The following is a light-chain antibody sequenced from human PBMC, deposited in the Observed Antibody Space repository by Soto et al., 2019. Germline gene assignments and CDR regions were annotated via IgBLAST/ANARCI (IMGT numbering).Light chain of an antibody. J-gene: IGKJ4*01. Sequence: DIQKTQSPSTLSASVGDRVTITCRASQSISSWLAWYQQKPGKAPKLLIYTASNLKSGVPSRFSGSGSGTEFTLTISSLQPDDFATYYCQEYNSDSGLTFGGGTKVEIK. CDR3: QEYNSDSGLT. CDR2: TAS. V-gene: IGKV1-5*03. CDR1: QSISSW.